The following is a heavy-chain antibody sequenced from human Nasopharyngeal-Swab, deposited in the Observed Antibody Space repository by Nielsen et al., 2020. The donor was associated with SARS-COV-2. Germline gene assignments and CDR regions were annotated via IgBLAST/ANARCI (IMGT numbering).Heavy chain of an antibody. J-gene: IGHJ6*02. CDR3: ARFYYDFWSCYLGPHYYGMDV. V-gene: IGHV3-11*01. Sequence: RQAPGKGLEWVSDISSSGSTIYYADSVKGRFTISRDNAKNSLCLQMNSLRAEDTAVYYCARFYYDFWSCYLGPHYYGMDVWGQGTPVTVSS. D-gene: IGHD3-3*01. CDR2: ISSSGSTI.